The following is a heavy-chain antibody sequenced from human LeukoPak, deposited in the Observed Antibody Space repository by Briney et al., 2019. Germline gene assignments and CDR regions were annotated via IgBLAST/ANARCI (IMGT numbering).Heavy chain of an antibody. CDR3: ARGVGELSPDDAFDI. Sequence: PGGSLRLSCAASGFTFDDYAMHWVRQAPGKGLEWVSGISWNSGRIGYADSVKGRFTISRDNSKNSLYLQMNSLRADDTAVYYCARGVGELSPDDAFDIWGQGTMVTVSS. V-gene: IGHV3-9*01. D-gene: IGHD3-10*01. CDR2: ISWNSGRI. CDR1: GFTFDDYA. J-gene: IGHJ3*02.